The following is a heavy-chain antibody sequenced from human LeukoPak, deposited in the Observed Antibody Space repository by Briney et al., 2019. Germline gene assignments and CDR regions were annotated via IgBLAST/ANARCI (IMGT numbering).Heavy chain of an antibody. D-gene: IGHD1-26*01. CDR1: GFTYSSYA. V-gene: IGHV3-30*04. J-gene: IGHJ6*03. CDR3: ARAHLGAPKGYYYMDV. CDR2: ISYDGSNK. Sequence: GGPLRLSCAASGFTYSSYAMHWVRQAPGKGLEWVAIISYDGSNKYIAGGGKGRFTNSIDNSKNTLYLQMNSLRAEEMAVYYCARAHLGAPKGYYYMDVWGKGTTVTVSS.